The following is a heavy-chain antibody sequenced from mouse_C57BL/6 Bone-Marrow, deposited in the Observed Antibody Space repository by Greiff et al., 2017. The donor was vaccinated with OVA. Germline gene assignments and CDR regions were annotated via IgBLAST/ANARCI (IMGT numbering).Heavy chain of an antibody. V-gene: IGHV1-78*01. CDR2: IYPRDGSN. J-gene: IGHJ2*01. D-gene: IGHD2-1*01. CDR3: ARYGNCTFFDY. CDR1: GYTFTDHT. Sequence: VQLQQSDAELVKPGDSVKISCTVSGYTFTDHTIHWMKQRPEQGLEWIGDIYPRDGSNKHTEKLSGKATLTADKSASSAYMQLNRLTSEDSAVYFCARYGNCTFFDYWGPGTTLTVSS.